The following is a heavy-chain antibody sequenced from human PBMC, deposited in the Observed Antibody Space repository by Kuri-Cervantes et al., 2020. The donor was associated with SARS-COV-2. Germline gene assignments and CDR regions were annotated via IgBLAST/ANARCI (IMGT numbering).Heavy chain of an antibody. CDR3: AREYGSGSYYVRGYFDY. CDR2: ISWNSGSI. CDR1: GFTFDDYA. Sequence: SLKISCAASGFTFDDYAMHWVRQAPGKGLEWVSGISWNSGSIGYADSVKGRFTISRDNAKNSLYLQMNSLRAEDTALYYCAREYGSGSYYVRGYFDYWGQGTLVTVSS. J-gene: IGHJ4*02. V-gene: IGHV3-9*01. D-gene: IGHD3-10*01.